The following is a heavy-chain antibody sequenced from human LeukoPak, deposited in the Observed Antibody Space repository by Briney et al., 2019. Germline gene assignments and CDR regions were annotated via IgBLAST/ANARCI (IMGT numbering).Heavy chain of an antibody. Sequence: SETLSLTCTVSGGSISSSSYYWGWIRQPPGKGLEWIGSIYYSGSTYYNPSLKSRVTISVDTSKNQFSLKLSSVTAADTAVYYCARIGGYCSGGSCYHSVMDVWGQGTTVTVSS. J-gene: IGHJ6*02. CDR2: IYYSGST. V-gene: IGHV4-39*01. D-gene: IGHD2-15*01. CDR1: GGSISSSSYY. CDR3: ARIGGYCSGGSCYHSVMDV.